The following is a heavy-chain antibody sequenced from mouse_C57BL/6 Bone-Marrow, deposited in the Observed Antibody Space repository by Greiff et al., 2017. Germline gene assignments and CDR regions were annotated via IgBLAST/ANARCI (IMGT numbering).Heavy chain of an antibody. J-gene: IGHJ4*01. CDR3: AVDAHGNYGAMDY. Sequence: QVQLQQSGAELVRPGASVKLSCKASGYTFTDYYINWVKQRPGQGLEWIARIYPGSGNTYYNEKFKGKATLTAEKSSSTAYMQLSSLTSEDSAVYFCAVDAHGNYGAMDYWGQGTSVTVSS. V-gene: IGHV1-76*01. CDR1: GYTFTDYY. CDR2: IYPGSGNT. D-gene: IGHD2-1*01.